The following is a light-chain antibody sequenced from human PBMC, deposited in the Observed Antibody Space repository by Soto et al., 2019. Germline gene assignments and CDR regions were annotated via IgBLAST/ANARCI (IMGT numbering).Light chain of an antibody. CDR2: GAS. CDR3: QQYGSSPWT. J-gene: IGKJ1*01. V-gene: IGKV3-20*01. CDR1: QSVSSSY. Sequence: EIVLTQSTGTLSLSPGERATLSCRASQSVSSSYLAWYQQKPGQAPRPLVYGASSRAIGIPDKFSGSGSGTDFTLTISRLEPEDIAVYYCQQYGSSPWTFGRWTKVEIK.